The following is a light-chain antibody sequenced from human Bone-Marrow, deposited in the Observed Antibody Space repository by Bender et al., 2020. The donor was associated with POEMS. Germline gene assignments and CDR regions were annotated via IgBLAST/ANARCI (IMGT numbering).Light chain of an antibody. V-gene: IGLV2-11*01. CDR1: RRDDDGYNY. Sequence: QSALTQPASVSGSPGQSITISCTGTRRDDDGYNYVSWYQQHPGKAPKLLIYDVNKRPSGVPDRFSASKTVNTASLTISGLQAEDEADYYCSSYAGNYSWLFGGGTKLTVL. CDR3: SSYAGNYSWL. J-gene: IGLJ3*02. CDR2: DVN.